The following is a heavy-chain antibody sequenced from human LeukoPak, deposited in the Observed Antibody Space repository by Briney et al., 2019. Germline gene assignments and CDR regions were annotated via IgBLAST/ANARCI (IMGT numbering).Heavy chain of an antibody. V-gene: IGHV4-59*01. CDR3: AGDRGYSYNWFDP. D-gene: IGHD5-18*01. CDR2: IYYSGST. Sequence: SETLSLTCTVSGGSISSYYWSWIRQPPGKGLEWIGYIYYSGSTNYNPSLKSRVTISVDTSKNQFSLKLSSVTAADTAVYYCAGDRGYSYNWFDPWGQGTLVTVSS. CDR1: GGSISSYY. J-gene: IGHJ5*02.